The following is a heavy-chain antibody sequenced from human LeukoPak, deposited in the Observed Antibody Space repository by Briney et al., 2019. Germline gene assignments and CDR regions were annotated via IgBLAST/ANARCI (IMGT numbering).Heavy chain of an antibody. V-gene: IGHV3-23*01. D-gene: IGHD3-10*01. J-gene: IGHJ4*02. CDR1: GFTFSSYA. CDR2: ISGSDGST. Sequence: GGSLRLSCAASGFTFSSYAMTWVRQAPGKGLEWDSSISGSDGSTYYADSVKGRFTISRDNSKNTLYLQMNSLRAEDTAVYYCAYMRGLYYGIDYWGQGTLVTVSS. CDR3: AYMRGLYYGIDY.